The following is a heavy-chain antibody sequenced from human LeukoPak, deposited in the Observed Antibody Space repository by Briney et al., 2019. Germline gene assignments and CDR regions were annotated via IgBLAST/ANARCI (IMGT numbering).Heavy chain of an antibody. CDR2: ISDYNGNT. V-gene: IGHV1-18*01. CDR3: ARDYSNYAAKTGAHWYFDL. CDR1: GYTFTSYG. J-gene: IGHJ2*01. D-gene: IGHD4-11*01. Sequence: ASVRVSCKASGYTFTSYGISWVRQAPGQGLEWMGWISDYNGNTNYAQKLQGRVTMTTDTSTSTAYMELRSLRSDDAAVYYCARDYSNYAAKTGAHWYFDLWGRGTLVTVSS.